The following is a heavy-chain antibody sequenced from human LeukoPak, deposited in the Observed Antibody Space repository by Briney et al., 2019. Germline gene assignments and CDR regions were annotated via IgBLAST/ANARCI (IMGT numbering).Heavy chain of an antibody. CDR2: IRYDGCNK. CDR3: GKDRADY. Sequence: PGGSLRLSCAASGFTVSSNYMSRVRQAPGKGLEWVAFIRYDGCNKYYADSVKGRFTISRDNSKNTLYLQMNSLRAEDTAVYYCGKDRADYWGQGTLVTVSS. V-gene: IGHV3-30*02. CDR1: GFTVSSNY. J-gene: IGHJ4*02.